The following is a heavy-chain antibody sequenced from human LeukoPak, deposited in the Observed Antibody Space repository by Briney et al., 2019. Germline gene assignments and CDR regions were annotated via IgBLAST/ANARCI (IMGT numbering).Heavy chain of an antibody. Sequence: GGSFILCCAASGFTFSNAWMSWVSQAPGKGLEWVGHIKSKTDSGTTDYAAPVKGRFTISRDDSKTTLFLQMNSLKTEDTAVYYCTTDEWAWGQGTLVTVSS. CDR1: GFTFSNAW. V-gene: IGHV3-15*01. CDR2: IKSKTDSGTT. J-gene: IGHJ4*02. D-gene: IGHD1-26*01. CDR3: TTDEWA.